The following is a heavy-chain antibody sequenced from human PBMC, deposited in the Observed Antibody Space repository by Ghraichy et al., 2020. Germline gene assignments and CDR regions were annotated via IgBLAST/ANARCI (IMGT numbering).Heavy chain of an antibody. CDR1: GFTFSSYA. V-gene: IGHV3-30*04. CDR3: ARPSGAKGYYYGMDV. J-gene: IGHJ6*02. D-gene: IGHD3-10*01. Sequence: LSLTCAASGFTFSSYAMHWVRQAPGKGLEWVAVISYDGSNKYYADSVKGRFTISRDNSKNTLYLQMNSLRAEDTAVYYCARPSGAKGYYYGMDVWGQGTTVTVSS. CDR2: ISYDGSNK.